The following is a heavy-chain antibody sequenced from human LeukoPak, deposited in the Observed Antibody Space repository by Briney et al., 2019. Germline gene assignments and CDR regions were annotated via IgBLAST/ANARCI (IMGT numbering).Heavy chain of an antibody. J-gene: IGHJ6*03. D-gene: IGHD2-2*01. V-gene: IGHV4-34*01. CDR2: IHYSGNA. CDR1: GGSFSGYY. CDR3: ARDGGYCSSTSCYGIYYYYMDV. Sequence: SETLSLTCAVYGGSFSGYYWTWIRQPPGKGLEWIGEIHYSGNATYNPSLKSRVTISVDTSKNQFSLKLSSVTAADTAVYYCARDGGYCSSTSCYGIYYYYMDVWGKGTTVTVSS.